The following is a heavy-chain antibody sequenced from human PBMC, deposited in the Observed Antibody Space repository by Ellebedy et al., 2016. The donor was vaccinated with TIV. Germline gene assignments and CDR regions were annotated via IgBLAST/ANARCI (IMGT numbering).Heavy chain of an antibody. CDR2: IFTSDIT. Sequence: PGESLKISCAASGFAVNSYYITWARQAPGKGLDWVSVIFTSDITSYADSVRGRFTISRDTYKNTVSLQMNSLRVEDTAIYYCAVVDFCWGQGTLVTVSS. V-gene: IGHV3-53*01. CDR1: GFAVNSYY. D-gene: IGHD2-15*01. J-gene: IGHJ4*02. CDR3: AVVDFC.